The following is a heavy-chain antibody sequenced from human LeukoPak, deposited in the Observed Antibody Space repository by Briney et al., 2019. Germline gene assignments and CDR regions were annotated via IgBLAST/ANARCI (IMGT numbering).Heavy chain of an antibody. Sequence: EASVKVSCKASGYTFTSYGISWVRQAPGQGLEWMGWISAYNGNTNYAQKFQGRVTMTRDTSISTAYMELSRLRSDDTAVYYCARDLDDDASPDYWGQGTLVTVSS. CDR3: ARDLDDDASPDY. D-gene: IGHD3-3*01. CDR1: GYTFTSYG. V-gene: IGHV1-18*01. CDR2: ISAYNGNT. J-gene: IGHJ4*02.